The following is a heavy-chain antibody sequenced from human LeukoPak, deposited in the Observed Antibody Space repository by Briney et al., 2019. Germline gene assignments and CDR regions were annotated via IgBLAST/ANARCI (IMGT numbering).Heavy chain of an antibody. J-gene: IGHJ4*02. CDR2: IIPIFGTA. V-gene: IGHV1-69*05. D-gene: IGHD1-26*01. Sequence: GSSVKVSCKASGGTFSSYAISWVRQAPGQGLEWMGRIIPIFGTANYAQKFQGRVTITTDESTSTAYMELSSLRSEDTAVYYCASPKTLELLSGSSQFDYWGQGTLVTVSS. CDR3: ASPKTLELLSGSSQFDY. CDR1: GGTFSSYA.